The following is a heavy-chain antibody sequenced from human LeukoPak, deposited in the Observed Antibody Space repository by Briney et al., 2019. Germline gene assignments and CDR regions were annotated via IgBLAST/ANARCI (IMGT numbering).Heavy chain of an antibody. Sequence: GGSLRLSCAASGFTFSTYSLNWVRQAPGKGLEWVSYISSSSSTIYYADSVKGRFTISRDNAKNSLYLQMSSLRADDTAVYYCAREYSSSVGRVFDIWGQGTMVTVSS. D-gene: IGHD6-13*01. CDR3: AREYSSSVGRVFDI. J-gene: IGHJ3*02. CDR1: GFTFSTYS. V-gene: IGHV3-48*01. CDR2: ISSSSSTI.